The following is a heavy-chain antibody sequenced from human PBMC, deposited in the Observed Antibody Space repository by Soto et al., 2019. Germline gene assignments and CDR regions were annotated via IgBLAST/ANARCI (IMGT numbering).Heavy chain of an antibody. V-gene: IGHV3-53*01. Sequence: PGGSLRLSCAASGFTVSSNYMTWVRQAPGKGLEWVSVIYSGGSTYYADSVKGRFTISRDNSKNTVYLQMNSLRVEDTAVYYCTLGSQVNYFYFYGVNVWGQGTTVTVSS. CDR2: IYSGGST. CDR1: GFTVSSNY. D-gene: IGHD3-10*01. J-gene: IGHJ6*02. CDR3: TLGSQVNYFYFYGVNV.